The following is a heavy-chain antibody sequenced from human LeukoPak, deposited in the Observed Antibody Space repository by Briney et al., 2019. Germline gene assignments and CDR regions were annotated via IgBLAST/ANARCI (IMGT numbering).Heavy chain of an antibody. CDR1: GFTFSSYS. J-gene: IGHJ4*02. D-gene: IGHD3-3*01. CDR3: ANDFWSGYYTGRRRDY. CDR2: ISSSSSYI. Sequence: GGSLRLSCAASGFTFSSYSMNWVRQAPGKGLEWVSSISSSSSYIYYADSVKGRFTTSRDNAKNSLYLQMNSLRAEDTAVYYCANDFWSGYYTGRRRDYWGQGTLVTVSS. V-gene: IGHV3-21*01.